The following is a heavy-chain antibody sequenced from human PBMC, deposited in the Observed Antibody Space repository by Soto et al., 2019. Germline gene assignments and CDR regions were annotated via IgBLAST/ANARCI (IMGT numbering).Heavy chain of an antibody. CDR3: AKLRDEVVAATYFDY. V-gene: IGHV3-30*18. CDR2: ISYDGSNK. D-gene: IGHD2-15*01. Sequence: PGGSLRLSCAASGFTFSSYGMHWVRQAPGKGLEWVAVISYDGSNKYYADSVKGRFTISRDNSKNALYLQMNSLRAEDTAVYYCAKLRDEVVAATYFDYWGQGTLVTVSS. CDR1: GFTFSSYG. J-gene: IGHJ4*02.